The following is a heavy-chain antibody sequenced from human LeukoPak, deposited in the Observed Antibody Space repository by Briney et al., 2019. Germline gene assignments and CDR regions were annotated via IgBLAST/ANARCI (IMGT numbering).Heavy chain of an antibody. J-gene: IGHJ4*02. Sequence: GGSLRLSCAASGFTFSHYAMNWVRQAPGKGLEWVSLIDANGDATYYADSVKGRFIISRDNSKDTLYLHMHSLRAEDTAVYSCARGMPTLDYWGQGTLVTVSS. V-gene: IGHV3-23*01. CDR1: GFTFSHYA. CDR2: IDANGDAT. D-gene: IGHD2-2*01. CDR3: ARGMPTLDY.